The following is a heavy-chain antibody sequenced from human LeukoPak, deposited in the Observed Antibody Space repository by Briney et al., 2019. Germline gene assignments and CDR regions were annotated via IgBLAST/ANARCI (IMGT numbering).Heavy chain of an antibody. V-gene: IGHV4-59*07. CDR1: CGSISSPY. CDR2: IFYTVIT. J-gene: IGHJ5*02. CDR3: SRAKQPDVGTLCYDP. Sequence: PSDTLSLTCTLSCGSISSPYWSWIRQPPGKGLEWIGYIFYTVITSYNPSLKSRATFPVDTSKTKYSLKLNSVTAADTAVDYCSRAKQPDVGTLCYDPWGRGTLVVVSS. D-gene: IGHD2-15*01.